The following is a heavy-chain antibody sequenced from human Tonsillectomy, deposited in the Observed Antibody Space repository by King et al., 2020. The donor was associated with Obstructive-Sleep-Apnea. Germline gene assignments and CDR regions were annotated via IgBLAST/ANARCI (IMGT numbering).Heavy chain of an antibody. CDR1: GYRFTSYW. D-gene: IGHD3-22*01. J-gene: IGHJ6*02. Sequence: VQLVQSGAEVKKPGESLKISCKGSGYRFTSYWIGWVRQMPGKGLEWMGIIYPGDSNTRYSPSFQGQVTISPDKSITTAYLQWSSLKASDTAMYYCARLGGYDSSGLYYYYGMDVWGQGTTVTVSS. V-gene: IGHV5-51*01. CDR2: IYPGDSNT. CDR3: ARLGGYDSSGLYYYYGMDV.